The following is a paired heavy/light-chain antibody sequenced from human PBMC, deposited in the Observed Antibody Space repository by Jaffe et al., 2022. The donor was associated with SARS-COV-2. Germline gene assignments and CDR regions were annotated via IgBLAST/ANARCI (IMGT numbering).Light chain of an antibody. CDR2: EDS. V-gene: IGLV3-10*01. Sequence: SYELTQPPSVSVSPGQTARITCSGDALPKKYAYWYQQKSGQAPVLVIYEDSKRPSGIPERFSGSSSGTMATLTISGAQVEDEADYYCYSTDSSGKGVFGTGTKVTVL. CDR1: ALPKKY. CDR3: YSTDSSGKGV. J-gene: IGLJ1*01.
Heavy chain of an antibody. CDR3: AKDMLGPVAAGSYYYYYGMDV. CDR1: GFTFDDYA. Sequence: EVQLVESGGGVVQPGGSLRLSCAASGFTFDDYAMHWVRQAPGKGLEWVSLISGDGGSTYYADSVKGRFTISRDNSKNSLYLQMNSLRTEDTALYYCAKDMLGPVAAGSYYYYYGMDVWGQGTTVTVSS. J-gene: IGHJ6*02. CDR2: ISGDGGST. D-gene: IGHD6-13*01. V-gene: IGHV3-43*02.